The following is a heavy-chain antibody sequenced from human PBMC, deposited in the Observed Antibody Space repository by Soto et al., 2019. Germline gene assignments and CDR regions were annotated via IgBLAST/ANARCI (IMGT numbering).Heavy chain of an antibody. D-gene: IGHD3-9*01. V-gene: IGHV2-5*02. CDR3: AHKGPDDWPPDY. J-gene: IGHJ4*02. CDR1: GFSLSTSGVG. CDR2: IYWDDDK. Sequence: QITLKESGPTLVKPTQTLTLTCTFSGFSLSTSGVGVGWIRQSPGKALEWLAVIYWDDDKRYSPSLKSRLSITKDTSKNQVVLTMTNMDPVDTATYYCAHKGPDDWPPDYWGQGTLVTVSS.